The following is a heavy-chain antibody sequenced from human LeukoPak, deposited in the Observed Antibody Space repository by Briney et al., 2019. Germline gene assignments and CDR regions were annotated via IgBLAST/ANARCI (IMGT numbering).Heavy chain of an antibody. CDR2: INAGNGNT. D-gene: IGHD3-10*01. V-gene: IGHV1-3*01. CDR3: ARDDYYGSGSYFGSFYWFDP. J-gene: IGHJ5*02. Sequence: ASVKVSCKASGYTFTSYAMHWVRQAPGQRLEWMRWINAGNGNTKYSQKFQGRVTITRDTSASTAYMELSSLRSKDTAVYYCARDDYYGSGSYFGSFYWFDPWGQGTLVTVSS. CDR1: GYTFTSYA.